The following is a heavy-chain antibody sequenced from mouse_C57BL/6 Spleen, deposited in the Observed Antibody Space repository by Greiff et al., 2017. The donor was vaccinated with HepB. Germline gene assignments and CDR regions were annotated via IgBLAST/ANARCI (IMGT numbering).Heavy chain of an antibody. CDR3: AREGYDYGYYAMDY. CDR2: IYPGDGDT. D-gene: IGHD2-4*01. Sequence: QVQLQQSGPELVKPGASVKISCKASGYAFSSSWMNWVKQRPGKGLEWIGRIYPGDGDTNYNGKFKGKATLTADKSSSTAYMQLSSLTSEDSAVYFCAREGYDYGYYAMDYWGQGTSVTVSS. CDR1: GYAFSSSW. V-gene: IGHV1-82*01. J-gene: IGHJ4*01.